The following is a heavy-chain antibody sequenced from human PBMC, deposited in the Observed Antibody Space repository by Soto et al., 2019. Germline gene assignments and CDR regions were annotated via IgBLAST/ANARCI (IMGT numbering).Heavy chain of an antibody. CDR2: ISGSGGST. J-gene: IGHJ4*02. CDR1: GFTFSSYA. D-gene: IGHD6-19*01. CDR3: AKDSRSSGWYSDY. V-gene: IGHV3-23*01. Sequence: PGGSLRLSCAASGFTFSSYAMSWVRQAPGKGLEWVSAISGSGGSTYYADSVKGRFTISRDNSKNTLYLQMNSLRAEDTAVYYCAKDSRSSGWYSDYWGQATLVSVSS.